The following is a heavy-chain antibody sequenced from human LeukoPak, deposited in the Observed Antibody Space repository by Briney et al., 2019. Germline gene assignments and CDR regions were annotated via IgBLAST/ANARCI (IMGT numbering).Heavy chain of an antibody. CDR1: GFTFDDYA. J-gene: IGHJ4*02. V-gene: IGHV3-9*01. CDR2: ISWNSGSI. CDR3: VKSGSSGWYVLDY. D-gene: IGHD6-19*01. Sequence: PGRSLRLSCAASGFTFDDYAMHWVRQAPGKGLEWVSGISWNSGSIGYADSVKGQFTISRDNAKNSLYLQMNSLRAEDTAMYYCVKSGSSGWYVLDYWGQGTLVTVSS.